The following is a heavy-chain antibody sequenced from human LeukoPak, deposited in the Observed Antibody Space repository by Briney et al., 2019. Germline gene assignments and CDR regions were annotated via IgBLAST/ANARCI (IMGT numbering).Heavy chain of an antibody. CDR1: GGSISSYY. Sequence: PSETLSLTCTVSGGSISSYYWSWIRQPPGKGLEYIGYIYNSGSTNYNPSLKSRVTISVDTSKNQFSLRLSSVTAADTAVYYCARIHDSSDPWGQGTLVTVSS. D-gene: IGHD3-22*01. J-gene: IGHJ4*02. CDR3: ARIHDSSDP. V-gene: IGHV4-59*08. CDR2: IYNSGST.